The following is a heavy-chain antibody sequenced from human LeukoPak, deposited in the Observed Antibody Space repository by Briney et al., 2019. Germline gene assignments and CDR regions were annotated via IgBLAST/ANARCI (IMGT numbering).Heavy chain of an antibody. D-gene: IGHD3-16*01. CDR3: ARSIGGNLDY. Sequence: GGSLRLSCVASGFSLRRYWMYWVRHAPGKGLVWVSRISSDGSNTTYGDSVKGRFTIARDNAKNTLFLRMSSLRADDTAMYYCARSIGGNLDYWGQGTLVTVSS. CDR1: GFSLRRYW. J-gene: IGHJ4*02. V-gene: IGHV3-74*01. CDR2: ISSDGSNT.